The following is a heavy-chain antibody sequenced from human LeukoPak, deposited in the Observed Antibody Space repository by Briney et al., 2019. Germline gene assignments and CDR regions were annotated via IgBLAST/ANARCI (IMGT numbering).Heavy chain of an antibody. D-gene: IGHD1-26*01. CDR3: ARDSTGIVGANDAFDI. Sequence: PSETLSLTCTVSGYSISSGYYWGWIRQPPGKGLEWIGSIYHSGSTYYNPSLKSRVTISVDTSKKQFSLKLSSVTAADTAVYYCARDSTGIVGANDAFDIWGQGTMVTVSS. V-gene: IGHV4-38-2*02. J-gene: IGHJ3*02. CDR2: IYHSGST. CDR1: GYSISSGYY.